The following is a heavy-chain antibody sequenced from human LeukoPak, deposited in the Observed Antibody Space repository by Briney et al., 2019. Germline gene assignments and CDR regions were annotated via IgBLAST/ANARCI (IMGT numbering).Heavy chain of an antibody. CDR3: ARIAVAGRDP. CDR1: GYTFTGYY. Sequence: GASVKVSCEASGYTFTGYYMHWVRQAPGQGLEWMGWINPNSGGTKYAQKFQGRVTMTRDTSISTAYMELSRLRSDDTAVYYCARIAVAGRDPWGQGTLVTVSS. V-gene: IGHV1-2*02. J-gene: IGHJ5*02. CDR2: INPNSGGT. D-gene: IGHD6-19*01.